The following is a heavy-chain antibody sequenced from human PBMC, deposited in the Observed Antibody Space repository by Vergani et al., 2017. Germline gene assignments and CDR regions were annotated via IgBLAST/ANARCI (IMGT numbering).Heavy chain of an antibody. V-gene: IGHV1-69*09. Sequence: QVQLVQSGAEVKKPGASVKVSCTASGYTFTSYAISWVRQAPGQGLEWMGRIIPILGIANYAPKFQGRVPITADKSTSTAYMELSSLRSEDTAVYYCARVDDGEYYYYGMDVWGQGTTVTVSS. D-gene: IGHD3-10*01. J-gene: IGHJ6*02. CDR3: ARVDDGEYYYYGMDV. CDR2: IIPILGIA. CDR1: GYTFTSYA.